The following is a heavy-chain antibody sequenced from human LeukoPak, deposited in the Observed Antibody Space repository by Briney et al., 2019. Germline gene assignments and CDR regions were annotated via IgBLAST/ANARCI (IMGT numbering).Heavy chain of an antibody. V-gene: IGHV3-15*01. CDR3: TTDLEGYCSE. D-gene: IGHD2-15*01. CDR2: INSKTDGGTT. Sequence: GGSLRLSCAASGFTFSNAWMSWVRQAPGKGLEWVGRINSKTDGGTTDYAAPVKGRFTISRDDSKNTLYLQMNSLKTEDTAVYYCTTDLEGYCSEWSQGTLVTVSS. CDR1: GFTFSNAW. J-gene: IGHJ4*02.